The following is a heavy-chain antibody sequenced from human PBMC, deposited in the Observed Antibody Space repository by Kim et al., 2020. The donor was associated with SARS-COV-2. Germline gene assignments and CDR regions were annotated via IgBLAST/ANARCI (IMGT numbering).Heavy chain of an antibody. Sequence: DGSKQYSDDYVKGRLTISRDNSKNTRYLQMNSLRDEDTGVYYCATAHAYDWGQGTLVTVSS. CDR2: DGSKQ. J-gene: IGHJ4*02. CDR3: ATAHAYD. V-gene: IGHV3-30*02. D-gene: IGHD2-2*01.